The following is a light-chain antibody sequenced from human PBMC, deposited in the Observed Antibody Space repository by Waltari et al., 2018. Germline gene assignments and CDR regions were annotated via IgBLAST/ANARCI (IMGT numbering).Light chain of an antibody. J-gene: IGKJ1*01. V-gene: IGKV3-15*01. CDR3: QQYNDWPRT. CDR1: QNVNTH. CDR2: AAY. Sequence: EVVMTQSPGTLSVSPGEIATLSCRASQNVNTHLDWYQQKPGQAPRLLIYAAYTRATGVPARFSGSGSGTDFTLTISSLQSEDFALYYCQQYNDWPRTFGLGTKVEI.